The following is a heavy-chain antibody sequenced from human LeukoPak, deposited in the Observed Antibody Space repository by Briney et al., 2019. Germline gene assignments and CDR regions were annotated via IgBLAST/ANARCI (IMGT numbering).Heavy chain of an antibody. CDR2: TYYRSKWYN. CDR1: GDSVSSDVAA. J-gene: IGHJ5*02. D-gene: IGHD3-22*01. Sequence: SQTLSLTCAISGDSVSSDVAAWNWIRQSPSRGLEWLGRTYYRSKWYNDYAVSVKSRITINPDTSKNQFSLKLSSVTAADTAVYYCARGGTMIVVALYLDPWGQGTLVTVSS. CDR3: ARGGTMIVVALYLDP. V-gene: IGHV6-1*01.